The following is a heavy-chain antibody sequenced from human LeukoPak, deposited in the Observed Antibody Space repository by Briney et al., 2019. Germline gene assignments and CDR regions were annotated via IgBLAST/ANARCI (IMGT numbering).Heavy chain of an antibody. D-gene: IGHD4-17*01. CDR2: IYYSGST. V-gene: IGHV4-59*01. Sequence: SETLSLTCTVSGGSISSYYWSWIRQPPGKGLEWIGYIYYSGSTDYNPSLKSRVTISVDTSKNQFSLKLSSVTAADTAVYYCARARGDYVSGFDYWGQGTLVTVSS. J-gene: IGHJ4*02. CDR1: GGSISSYY. CDR3: ARARGDYVSGFDY.